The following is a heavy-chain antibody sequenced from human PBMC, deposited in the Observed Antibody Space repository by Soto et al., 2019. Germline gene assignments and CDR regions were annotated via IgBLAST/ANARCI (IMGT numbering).Heavy chain of an antibody. D-gene: IGHD4-17*01. CDR1: GYAFTDYW. CDR3: ARQGNTAYGGNWLGS. Sequence: GESLKISCQASGYAFTDYWIAWVRRMPGKGLEWMGVSYPGDSNVRYGQSFQGQVTFSADRSITTAYLHWNSLKASDTAMYYCARQGNTAYGGNWLGSWGQGTLVTVSS. V-gene: IGHV5-51*01. CDR2: SYPGDSNV. J-gene: IGHJ5*01.